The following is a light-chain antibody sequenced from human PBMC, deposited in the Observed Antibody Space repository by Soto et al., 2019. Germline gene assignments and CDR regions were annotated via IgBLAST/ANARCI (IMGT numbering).Light chain of an antibody. CDR3: QSYDSSLSGDVV. V-gene: IGLV1-40*01. CDR1: SSNIGAGYD. J-gene: IGLJ2*01. Sequence: QSVLTQPPSVSGDPGQRVTISCTGSSSNIGAGYDVHWYQQLPGTAPKLLIYANNNRPSGVPDRFSGSKSGTSASLAITGLQAEDEADYYCQSYDSSLSGDVVFGGGTKLTVL. CDR2: ANN.